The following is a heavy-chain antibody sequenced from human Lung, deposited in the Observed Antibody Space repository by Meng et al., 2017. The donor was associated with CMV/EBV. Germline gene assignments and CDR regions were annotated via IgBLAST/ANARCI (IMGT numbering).Heavy chain of an antibody. CDR1: GFTFSSYW. Sequence: GESLKISCAASGFTFSSYWMSWVRQAPGKGLEWVANIKQDGSEKYYVDSVKGRFTISRDNAKNSLYLQMNSLRAEDTAVYDCARGRVGTTWLDWGQGTLVTVSS. J-gene: IGHJ4*02. CDR2: IKQDGSEK. D-gene: IGHD2/OR15-2a*01. V-gene: IGHV3-7*01. CDR3: ARGRVGTTWLD.